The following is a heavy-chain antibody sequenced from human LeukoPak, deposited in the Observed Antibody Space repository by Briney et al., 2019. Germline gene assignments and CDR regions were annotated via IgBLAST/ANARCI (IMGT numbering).Heavy chain of an antibody. V-gene: IGHV4-61*02. CDR1: GGSISSGSYY. J-gene: IGHJ4*02. CDR3: ARDRDYGRYFDY. Sequence: SETLSLTCTVSGGSISSGSYYLSWIRQPAGKGLEWIGRIYTSGSTNYNPSLKSRVTISVDTSKNQFSLKLSSVTAADTAVYYCARDRDYGRYFDYWGQGTLVTVSS. CDR2: IYTSGST. D-gene: IGHD4-17*01.